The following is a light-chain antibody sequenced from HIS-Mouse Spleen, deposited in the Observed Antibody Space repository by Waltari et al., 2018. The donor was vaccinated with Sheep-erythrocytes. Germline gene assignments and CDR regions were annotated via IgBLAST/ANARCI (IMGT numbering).Light chain of an antibody. CDR3: CSYAGSSTPWV. V-gene: IGLV2-23*01. CDR2: EGS. CDR1: SSYVGRYNL. Sequence: QSALTQPASVSGSPGQSITISCTGTSSYVGRYNLVSLYQQHPGKAPKLMIYEGSKRPSGVSNRFSGSKSGNTASLTISGLQAEDEADYYCCSYAGSSTPWVFGGGTKLTVL. J-gene: IGLJ3*02.